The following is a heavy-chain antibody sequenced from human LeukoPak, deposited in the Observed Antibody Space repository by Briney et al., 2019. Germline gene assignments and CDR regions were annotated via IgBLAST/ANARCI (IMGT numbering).Heavy chain of an antibody. D-gene: IGHD2-2*01. J-gene: IGHJ4*02. CDR2: IYHSGST. Sequence: SETLSLTCTVSGGSISSGGYYWSWIRQLPGKGLEWIGYIYHSGSTYYNPSLKSRVTISVDRSKNQFSLKLSSVTAADTAVYYCARDSVHPDCSSTSCISYWGQGTLVTVSS. V-gene: IGHV4-30-2*01. CDR1: GGSISSGGYY. CDR3: ARDSVHPDCSSTSCISY.